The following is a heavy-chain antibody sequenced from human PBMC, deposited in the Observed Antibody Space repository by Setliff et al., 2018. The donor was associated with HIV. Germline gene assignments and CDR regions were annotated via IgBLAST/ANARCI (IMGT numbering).Heavy chain of an antibody. CDR2: ISAYNGNT. V-gene: IGHV1-18*01. D-gene: IGHD6-19*01. CDR3: ARAAVAGPWRKLDY. Sequence: ASVKVSCKASGYTFTSFGISWVRQAPGQGLEWMGRISAYNGNTDHAQRLQGRVTVTTDTSTRTAYMELRSLRSDDTAVYYCARAAVAGPWRKLDYWGQGMLVTVSS. CDR1: GYTFTSFG. J-gene: IGHJ4*02.